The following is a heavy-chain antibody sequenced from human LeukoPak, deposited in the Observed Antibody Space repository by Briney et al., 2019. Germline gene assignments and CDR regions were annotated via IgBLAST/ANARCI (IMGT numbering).Heavy chain of an antibody. J-gene: IGHJ3*02. D-gene: IGHD3-22*01. CDR3: AREGPTMIVLADAFDI. V-gene: IGHV1-69*04. Sequence: GASVKVSCKASGGTFSSYTISWVRQAPGQGLEWMGRIIPILGIANYAQKFQGRVTITADKSTSTAYMELSSLRSEDPAVYYCAREGPTMIVLADAFDIWGQGTMVTVSS. CDR2: IIPILGIA. CDR1: GGTFSSYT.